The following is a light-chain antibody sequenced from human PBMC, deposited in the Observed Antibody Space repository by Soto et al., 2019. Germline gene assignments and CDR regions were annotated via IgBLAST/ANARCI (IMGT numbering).Light chain of an antibody. J-gene: IGKJ3*01. CDR3: MHRIEFPWT. V-gene: IGKV2-40*01. CDR2: ALS. Sequence: DIVMTQTPLSLPVTPGEPASMSCRSSQSLFDRDYGFTYLDWYLQKPGQSRHLLIYALSYRASGVLDRFSGSGSGTNFTLKISRVEAEDVGVYYCMHRIEFPWTFAPGTKVDLK. CDR1: QSLFDRDYGFTY.